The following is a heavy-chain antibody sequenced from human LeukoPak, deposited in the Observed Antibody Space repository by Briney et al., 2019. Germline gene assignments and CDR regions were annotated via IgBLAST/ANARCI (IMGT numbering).Heavy chain of an antibody. Sequence: GGSLRLSCAASGFTFSGSAIHWVRQASGKGLEWVGRIRSKANSYATAYAASVKGRSTISRDDSKNTAYLQMNSLKTEDTAVYYCTGYTNYVGFDYWGQGTLVTVSS. CDR2: IRSKANSYAT. CDR1: GFTFSGSA. D-gene: IGHD4-11*01. CDR3: TGYTNYVGFDY. V-gene: IGHV3-73*01. J-gene: IGHJ4*02.